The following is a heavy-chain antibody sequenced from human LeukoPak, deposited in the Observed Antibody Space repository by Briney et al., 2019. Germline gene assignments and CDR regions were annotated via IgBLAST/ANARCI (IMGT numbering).Heavy chain of an antibody. V-gene: IGHV1-46*01. CDR3: AREKDIVVVVAADPGGYFDY. J-gene: IGHJ4*02. Sequence: ASVKVSCKASGYTFTSYYMHWVRQAPGHGLEWMGIINPSGGSTSYAQKFQGRVTMTRDTSTSTVYMELSSLRSEDTAVYYCAREKDIVVVVAADPGGYFDYWGQGTLVTVSS. CDR1: GYTFTSYY. D-gene: IGHD2-15*01. CDR2: INPSGGST.